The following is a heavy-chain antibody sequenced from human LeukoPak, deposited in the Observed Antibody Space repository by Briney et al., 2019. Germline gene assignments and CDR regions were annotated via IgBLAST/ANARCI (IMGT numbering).Heavy chain of an antibody. J-gene: IGHJ4*02. CDR2: ITITGTL. V-gene: IGHV3-48*01. CDR1: GFTFSTYR. Sequence: GSLRLSCAASGFTFSTYRLNWVRPAPGKGLEWLSHITITGTLYYADSVKGRFTVSRDNAENSLYLQMNSLRAEDTAVYYCASDYGGINRDYWGQGTLVTVSS. CDR3: ASDYGGINRDY. D-gene: IGHD4-23*01.